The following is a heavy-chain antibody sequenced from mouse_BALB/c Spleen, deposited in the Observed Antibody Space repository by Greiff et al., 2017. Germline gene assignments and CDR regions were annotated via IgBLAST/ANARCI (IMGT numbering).Heavy chain of an antibody. D-gene: IGHD2-2*01. CDR3: ASIWLRRQYYYAMDY. J-gene: IGHJ4*01. CDR2: ISYSGST. CDR1: GYSITSDYA. V-gene: IGHV3-2*02. Sequence: EVQLQESGPGLVKPSQSLSLTCTVTGYSITSDYAWNWLRQFPGNKLGWMGYISYSGSTSYNPSLKSRISITRDTSKNQFFLQLNSVTTEDTATYYGASIWLRRQYYYAMDYWGQGTSVTVSS.